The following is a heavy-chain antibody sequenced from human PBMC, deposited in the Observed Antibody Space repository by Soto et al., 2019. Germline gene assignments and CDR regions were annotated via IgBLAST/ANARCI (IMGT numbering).Heavy chain of an antibody. D-gene: IGHD2-2*01. CDR2: ISSSSSYI. CDR3: ARDPGYCSSTSCYRGGYDYLYFDY. J-gene: IGHJ4*02. V-gene: IGHV3-21*01. CDR1: GFTFSSYS. Sequence: GGSLRLSCAASGFTFSSYSMNWVRQAPGKGLEWVSSISSSSSYIYYADSVKGRFTISRDNAKNSLYLQMNSLRAEDTAVYYCARDPGYCSSTSCYRGGYDYLYFDYWGQGTLVTVSS.